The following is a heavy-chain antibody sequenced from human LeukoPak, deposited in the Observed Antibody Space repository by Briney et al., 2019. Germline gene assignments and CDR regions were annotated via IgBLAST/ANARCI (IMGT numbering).Heavy chain of an antibody. D-gene: IGHD1-26*01. CDR3: AKMGGYVGATSLDY. CDR1: GFTFSSYE. V-gene: IGHV3-48*03. J-gene: IGHJ4*02. Sequence: GGSLRLSCAASGFTFSSYEMNWVRQAPGKGLEWVSYISSSGSTIYYADSVKGRFTISRDNSKNTLYLQMNSLRAEDTAVYYCAKMGGYVGATSLDYWGQGTLVTVSS. CDR2: ISSSGSTI.